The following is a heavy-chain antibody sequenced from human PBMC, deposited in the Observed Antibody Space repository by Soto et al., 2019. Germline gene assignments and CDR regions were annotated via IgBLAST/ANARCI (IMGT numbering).Heavy chain of an antibody. D-gene: IGHD5-18*01. CDR3: ARDQPGYSYGYGLGY. V-gene: IGHV3-11*04. J-gene: IGHJ4*02. Sequence: GGSLRLSCAASGCTFSDYYMIWIRQAPGKGLEWISYISGGGRTVYYADSVKGRFTISRDNAKNSLYLQMNSLRAEDTAVYYCARDQPGYSYGYGLGYWGQGTLVTVSS. CDR2: ISGGGRTV. CDR1: GCTFSDYY.